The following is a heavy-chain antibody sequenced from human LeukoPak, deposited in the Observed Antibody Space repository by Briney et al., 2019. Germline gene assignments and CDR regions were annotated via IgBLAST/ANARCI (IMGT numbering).Heavy chain of an antibody. D-gene: IGHD3-22*01. CDR2: IYYSGST. Sequence: PSETLSLTCTVSGGSISGGGYYWSWIRQHPGAGLEWIGYIYYSGSTYYNPSLKSRVTISVDTSKNQFSLKLSSVTAADTAVYYCARDLRPNYYDSSGYYRDAFDIWGQGTMVTVSS. J-gene: IGHJ3*02. V-gene: IGHV4-31*02. CDR1: GGSISGGGYY. CDR3: ARDLRPNYYDSSGYYRDAFDI.